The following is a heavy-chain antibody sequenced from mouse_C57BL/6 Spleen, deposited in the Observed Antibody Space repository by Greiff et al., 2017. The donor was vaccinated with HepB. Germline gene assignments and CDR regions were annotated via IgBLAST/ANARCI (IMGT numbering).Heavy chain of an antibody. CDR1: GYTFTSYW. CDR3: ASYYSNDVPWDAAMDY. D-gene: IGHD2-12*01. J-gene: IGHJ4*01. Sequence: VQLQQSGAELVKPGASVKLSCKASGYTFTSYWMQWVKQRPGQGLEWIGEIDPSDSYTNYNQKFKGKATLTVDTSSSTAYMQLSSLTSEESAVYYCASYYSNDVPWDAAMDYWGQGTSVTVSS. V-gene: IGHV1-50*01. CDR2: IDPSDSYT.